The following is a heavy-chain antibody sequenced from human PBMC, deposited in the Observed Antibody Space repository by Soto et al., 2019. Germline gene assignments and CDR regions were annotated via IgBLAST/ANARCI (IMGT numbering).Heavy chain of an antibody. CDR1: GYSFASYW. V-gene: IGHV5-51*01. CDR3: VGHGPHCVNTACYTWPYGMGV. J-gene: IGHJ6*04. D-gene: IGHD2-2*02. Sequence: GESLKISCKGSGYSFASYWIGWVRQMPGKGLEWMGVVYPGDSDTRYSPSFQGHVTFSADKSITTAYLQWSSLKASDTPVCYCVGHGPHCVNTACYTWPYGMGVWGKGPTVTVSS. CDR2: VYPGDSDT.